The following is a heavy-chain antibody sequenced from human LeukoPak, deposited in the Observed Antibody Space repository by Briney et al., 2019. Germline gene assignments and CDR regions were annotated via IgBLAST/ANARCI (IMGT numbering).Heavy chain of an antibody. Sequence: GGSLRLSCAASGFTFSDYYMSWISQAPGKGLEWVSYISSSGSTIYYADSVKGRFTISRDNAKNSLYLQMNSLRAEDTAVYYCARVRGRSSGYYYLDYWGQGTLVTVSS. CDR2: ISSSGSTI. CDR3: ARVRGRSSGYYYLDY. J-gene: IGHJ4*02. CDR1: GFTFSDYY. D-gene: IGHD3-22*01. V-gene: IGHV3-11*01.